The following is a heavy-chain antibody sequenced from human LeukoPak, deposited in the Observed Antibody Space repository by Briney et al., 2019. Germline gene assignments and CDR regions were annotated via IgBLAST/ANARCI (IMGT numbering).Heavy chain of an antibody. CDR1: GFTFSSYG. Sequence: GGSLRLSCAASGFTFSSYGMHWVRQAPGKGLEWVAVIWYDGSNKYYADSVKGRFTISRDNSKNTLYLQMNSLRAEDTAVYYCARDWYDILTGYYNDYFDYWGQGILVTVSS. D-gene: IGHD3-9*01. CDR3: ARDWYDILTGYYNDYFDY. J-gene: IGHJ4*02. CDR2: IWYDGSNK. V-gene: IGHV3-33*01.